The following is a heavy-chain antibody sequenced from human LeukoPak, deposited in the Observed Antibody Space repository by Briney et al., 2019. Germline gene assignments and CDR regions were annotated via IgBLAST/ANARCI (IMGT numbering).Heavy chain of an antibody. J-gene: IGHJ4*02. CDR2: IKQDGSEK. V-gene: IGHV3-7*01. Sequence: TGGSLRLSCAAPGFTFSSYWMSWVRQAPGKGLEWVANIKQDGSEKYYVDSVKGRFTISRDNAKNSLYLQMNSLRAEDTAVYYCARDGPLNTYYYGRSDYWGQGTLVTVSS. CDR3: ARDGPLNTYYYGRSDY. D-gene: IGHD3-10*01. CDR1: GFTFSSYW.